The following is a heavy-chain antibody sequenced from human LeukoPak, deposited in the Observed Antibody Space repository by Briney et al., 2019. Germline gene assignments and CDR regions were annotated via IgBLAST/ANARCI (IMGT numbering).Heavy chain of an antibody. V-gene: IGHV4-4*02. CDR3: ARLPTYGSGSYYS. CDR2: IYHTGST. J-gene: IGHJ4*02. Sequence: PSETLSLTCAVSGDSMISTNWWSWVRQPPGKGLELIGEIYHTGSTNYNPSLQSRVTISIDKSKNQFSLKLSSVTAADTAVYYCARLPTYGSGSYYSWGQGTLVTVSS. D-gene: IGHD3-10*01. CDR1: GDSMISTNW.